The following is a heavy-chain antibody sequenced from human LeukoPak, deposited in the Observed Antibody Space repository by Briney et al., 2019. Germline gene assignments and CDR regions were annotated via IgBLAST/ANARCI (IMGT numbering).Heavy chain of an antibody. V-gene: IGHV3-23*01. Sequence: GGSLRLSCAASGFTFSSYAMSWVRQAPGKGLEWVSAISGSGGSTYYADSVKGRFTISRDNSKNTLYLQMNSLRAEETAVYYCAKDVGTLLLYYGMDVWGQGTTVTVSS. J-gene: IGHJ6*02. CDR1: GFTFSSYA. CDR2: ISGSGGST. D-gene: IGHD2-15*01. CDR3: AKDVGTLLLYYGMDV.